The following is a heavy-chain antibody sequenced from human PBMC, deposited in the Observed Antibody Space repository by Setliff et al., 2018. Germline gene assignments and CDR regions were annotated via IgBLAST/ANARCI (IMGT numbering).Heavy chain of an antibody. CDR1: GESFSGFH. D-gene: IGHD3-16*01. CDR3: AIGGGYCDFFDCFPFDN. J-gene: IGHJ4*02. Sequence: SETLSLTCGVFGESFSGFHWSWIRQPPGKGLEWIGEINHSGNTNYNASLKSRVTMSVDTSKNQFSLNLSSVTAADTALYYCAIGGGYCDFFDCFPFDNWGQGFLVTVSS. V-gene: IGHV4-34*01. CDR2: INHSGNT.